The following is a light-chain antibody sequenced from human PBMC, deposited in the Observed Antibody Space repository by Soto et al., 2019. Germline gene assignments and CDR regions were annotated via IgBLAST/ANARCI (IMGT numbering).Light chain of an antibody. V-gene: IGLV2-14*01. J-gene: IGLJ1*01. Sequence: QSALTQPASVSGSPGQSITISCTGTSSDVGGYNYVSWYQQHPGKAPKLMIYDVSNRPSGVSNRFSGSKSGNTASLTISGLQAEDEADYYCSSYTSSRVVVGTGTKVTVL. CDR3: SSYTSSRVV. CDR2: DVS. CDR1: SSDVGGYNY.